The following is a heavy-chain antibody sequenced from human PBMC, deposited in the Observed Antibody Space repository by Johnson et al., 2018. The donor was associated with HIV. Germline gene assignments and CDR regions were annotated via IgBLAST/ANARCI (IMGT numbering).Heavy chain of an antibody. CDR1: GFTVSSNY. CDR3: AREGIWYCSGGSCYGAFDI. J-gene: IGHJ3*02. CDR2: ISYDGSNK. D-gene: IGHD2-15*01. V-gene: IGHV3-30*14. Sequence: QMLLVESGGGLVQPGGSLRLSCAASGFTVSSNYMSWVRQAPGKGLEWVAVISYDGSNKYYADSVKGRFTISRDNSKNTLYLQMNSLRADDTAVYYCAREGIWYCSGGSCYGAFDIWGQGTMVTVSS.